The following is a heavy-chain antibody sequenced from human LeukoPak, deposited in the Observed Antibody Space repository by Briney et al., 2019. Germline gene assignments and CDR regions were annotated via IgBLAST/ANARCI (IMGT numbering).Heavy chain of an antibody. Sequence: QPGGSLRLSCATSGFTFTSYSMNWVRQAPGKGLEWVSAISGSGGSTYYADSVKGRFTISRDNSKNTLYLQMNSLRAEDTAVYYCAKAPTVTTDYYFDYWGQGTLVTVSS. CDR2: ISGSGGST. J-gene: IGHJ4*02. D-gene: IGHD4-17*01. V-gene: IGHV3-23*01. CDR3: AKAPTVTTDYYFDY. CDR1: GFTFTSYS.